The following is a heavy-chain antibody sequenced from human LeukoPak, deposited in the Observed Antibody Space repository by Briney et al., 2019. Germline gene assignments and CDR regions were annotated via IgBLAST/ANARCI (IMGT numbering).Heavy chain of an antibody. Sequence: GASVKVSCKASGYTFTSYGISWERQAPGQGLEWMGWISAYNGNTNYAQKLQGRVTMTTDTSTSTADMELRSLRSDNTAVYYCARDSRSRMTTVTTYYYYGMDVWGQGTTVTVSS. D-gene: IGHD4-17*01. CDR2: ISAYNGNT. V-gene: IGHV1-18*01. CDR3: ARDSRSRMTTVTTYYYYGMDV. CDR1: GYTFTSYG. J-gene: IGHJ6*02.